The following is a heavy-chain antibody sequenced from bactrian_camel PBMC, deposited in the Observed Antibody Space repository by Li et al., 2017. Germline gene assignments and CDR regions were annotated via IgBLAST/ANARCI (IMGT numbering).Heavy chain of an antibody. Sequence: DVQLVESGGGSVQAGGSLRLSCAFDAYTPANVRMAWVRQAPGKEREGVASIDSDGETTYADSVKGRFIISRDNAKSTLYLQMNNLKPEDTAIYYCAAGALIPGFYFSPGDLRRRRATVNGVGALTIGAGGPRSPSP. J-gene: IGHJ4*01. D-gene: IGHD4*01. V-gene: IGHV3S19*01. CDR1: AYTPANVR. CDR3: AAGALIPGFYFSPGDLRRRRATVNGVGALT. CDR2: IDSDGETT.